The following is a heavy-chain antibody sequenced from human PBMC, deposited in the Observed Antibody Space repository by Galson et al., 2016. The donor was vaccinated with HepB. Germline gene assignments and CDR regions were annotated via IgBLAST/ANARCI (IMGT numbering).Heavy chain of an antibody. CDR2: ISRNGGST. J-gene: IGHJ4*02. V-gene: IGHV3-64*01. CDR3: ARDGWGKSSGYLYYFDY. CDR1: GFNFSSYA. D-gene: IGHD3-22*01. Sequence: SLRLSCAASGFNFSSYAMHWVRQAPGKGLEYVSVISRNGGSTYYANSVKGRFTISRDNSKNTLYLQMGSLRTDDTAVYYCARDGWGKSSGYLYYFDYWGQGTLVTVSS.